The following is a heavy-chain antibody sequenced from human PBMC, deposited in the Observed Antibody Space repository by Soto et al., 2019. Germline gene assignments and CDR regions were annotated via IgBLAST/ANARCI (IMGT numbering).Heavy chain of an antibody. Sequence: QVQLQESGPGLGKPSQTLSLTCTVSGGSISRSDYYWIWLRQPPGKGLEWIGYIYYSGTTYYNPSLKRRVTISIDTSKNQFSPRLSSVTAADTAVYYCARAPLYYDSSGYALIDAFNVWGQGTMVTVSS. CDR1: GGSISRSDYY. V-gene: IGHV4-30-4*01. J-gene: IGHJ3*01. CDR2: IYYSGTT. CDR3: ARAPLYYDSSGYALIDAFNV. D-gene: IGHD3-22*01.